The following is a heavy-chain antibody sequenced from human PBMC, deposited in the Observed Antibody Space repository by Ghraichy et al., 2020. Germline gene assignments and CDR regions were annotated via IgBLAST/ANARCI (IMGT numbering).Heavy chain of an antibody. CDR3: AKGGTYYYDSSGPDV. J-gene: IGHJ6*02. D-gene: IGHD3-22*01. CDR2: ISCSGGSI. CDR1: GFTYSNYA. V-gene: IGHV3-23*01. Sequence: GGSLRLSCAASGFTYSNYAMSWVRQAPGKGLEWVSAISCSGGSIYYTDSVKGRFTISRDNSKNTLYLQMNSLRAEDTAVYYCAKGGTYYYDSSGPDVWGQGTTVTVSS.